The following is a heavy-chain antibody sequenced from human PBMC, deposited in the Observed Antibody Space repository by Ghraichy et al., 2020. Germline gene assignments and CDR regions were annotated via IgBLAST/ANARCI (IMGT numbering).Heavy chain of an antibody. V-gene: IGHV3-7*04. Sequence: GALRLSCAASGFTFNTYWMTWVRQAPRKGLEWVASINQDGSEKYYVDSVKGRFTISRDNAENSLFLQMNSLRAEDTAVYYCVRARRMDVWGKGTSVTVSS. CDR3: VRARRMDV. J-gene: IGHJ6*04. CDR1: GFTFNTYW. CDR2: INQDGSEK.